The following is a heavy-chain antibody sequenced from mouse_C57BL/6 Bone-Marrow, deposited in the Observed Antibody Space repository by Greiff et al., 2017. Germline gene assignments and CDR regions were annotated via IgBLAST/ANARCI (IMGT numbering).Heavy chain of an antibody. CDR3: ARIPVYYDSTYYAMDY. CDR1: GYTFTDHT. D-gene: IGHD2-4*01. CDR2: IYPRDGST. V-gene: IGHV1-78*01. J-gene: IGHJ4*01. Sequence: QVQLQQSDAELVKPGASVKISCKVSGYTFTDHTIHWMKQRPEQGLEWIGYIYPRDGSTKYNEKFKGKATLTADKSSSTAYMQLNSLTSEYSAVYFCARIPVYYDSTYYAMDYWGQGTSVTVSS.